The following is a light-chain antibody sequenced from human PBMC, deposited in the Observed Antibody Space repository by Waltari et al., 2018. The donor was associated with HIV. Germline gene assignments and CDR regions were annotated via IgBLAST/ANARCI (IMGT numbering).Light chain of an antibody. Sequence: SYELTQPPSVSVSPGQTARITCSGDALPMQYAYWYPQHPGQTPVVVIYKDTERSSGIPERFSGSSSGTTVTLTISGVQAEDEADDYCQSADSSGTYWVFGGGTKLTVL. CDR2: KDT. V-gene: IGLV3-25*03. CDR1: ALPMQY. J-gene: IGLJ2*01. CDR3: QSADSSGTYWV.